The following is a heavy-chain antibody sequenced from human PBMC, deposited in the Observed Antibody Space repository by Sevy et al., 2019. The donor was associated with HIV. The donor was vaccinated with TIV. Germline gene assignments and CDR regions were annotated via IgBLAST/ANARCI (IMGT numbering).Heavy chain of an antibody. CDR1: GGSISSYY. CDR2: IYYSGST. D-gene: IGHD2-2*01. V-gene: IGHV4-59*12. J-gene: IGHJ4*02. CDR3: ARLRYCSSTSCQGYYFDY. Sequence: SETLSLTCTVSGGSISSYYWSWIRQPPGKGLEWIGYIYYSGSTNYNPSLKSRVTISVDTSKNQFSLKLRSVTAADTAVYYCARLRYCSSTSCQGYYFDYWGQGTLVTVSS.